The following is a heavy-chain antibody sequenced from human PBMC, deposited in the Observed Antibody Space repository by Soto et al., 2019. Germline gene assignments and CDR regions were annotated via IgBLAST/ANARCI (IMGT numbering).Heavy chain of an antibody. CDR1: GFTFSNYA. Sequence: GVSLRLSCAASGFTFSNYAMSWVRQAPGKGLEWVSGISGSGGSTYYTDSVKGRFTISRDNSKSTLSLQMNSLRAEDTAIYYCAKNIAPPPNYYYYFMDVWGKGTTVTVSS. CDR2: ISGSGGST. D-gene: IGHD6-13*01. V-gene: IGHV3-23*01. J-gene: IGHJ6*03. CDR3: AKNIAPPPNYYYYFMDV.